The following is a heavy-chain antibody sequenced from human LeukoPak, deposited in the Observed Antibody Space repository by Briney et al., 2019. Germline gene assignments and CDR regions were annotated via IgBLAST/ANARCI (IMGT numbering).Heavy chain of an antibody. Sequence: PGGSLRLSCAASGFTFSSYGMHWVRQAPGKGLEWVAFIRYDGSNKYYADSVKGRFTISRDNSKNTLYLQMNSLRAEDTAVYYCAKDMYYYDSSGRPPDYWGQGTLVTVSS. J-gene: IGHJ4*02. D-gene: IGHD3-22*01. V-gene: IGHV3-30*02. CDR3: AKDMYYYDSSGRPPDY. CDR2: IRYDGSNK. CDR1: GFTFSSYG.